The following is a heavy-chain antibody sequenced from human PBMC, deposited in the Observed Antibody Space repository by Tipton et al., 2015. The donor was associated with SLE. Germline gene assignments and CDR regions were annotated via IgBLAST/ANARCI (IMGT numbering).Heavy chain of an antibody. D-gene: IGHD4-17*01. CDR2: IYYSGST. CDR1: GGSISSYY. Sequence: TLSLTCTVSGGSISSYYWSWIRQPPGKGLEWIGYIYYSGSTNYNPSLKSRVTLSVDTSKNQFSLKLSSVTAADTAVYYCARAGWGYGDYGAAFDIWGQGTMVTVSS. J-gene: IGHJ3*02. V-gene: IGHV4-59*01. CDR3: ARAGWGYGDYGAAFDI.